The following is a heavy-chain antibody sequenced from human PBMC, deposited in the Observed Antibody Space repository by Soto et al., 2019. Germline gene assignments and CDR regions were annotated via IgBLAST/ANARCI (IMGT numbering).Heavy chain of an antibody. CDR1: GFTFSGTA. Sequence: GSLRLSCAASGFTFSGTAMHWVRQASGKGLEWVGLIRNKANSYATEYAASVKGRFTISRDDSKNTAYLQMSSLKTEDTAVYFCTIGRFLEWLLVYWGQGTLVTVSS. D-gene: IGHD3-3*01. J-gene: IGHJ4*02. CDR3: TIGRFLEWLLVY. V-gene: IGHV3-73*01. CDR2: IRNKANSYAT.